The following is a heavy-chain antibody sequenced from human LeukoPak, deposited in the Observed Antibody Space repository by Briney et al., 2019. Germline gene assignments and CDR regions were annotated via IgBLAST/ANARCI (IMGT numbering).Heavy chain of an antibody. CDR1: EFSVGSNY. CDR2: IYSGGST. V-gene: IGHV3-66*02. Sequence: PGGSLRLSCAASEFSVGSNYMTWVRQAPGKGLEWVSLIYSGGSTYYADSVRGRFTISRDNSKNTLYLQMNSLRAEDTAVYYCARDAAITWIVYAFDMWGQGTMVSVSS. D-gene: IGHD3-16*01. J-gene: IGHJ3*02. CDR3: ARDAAITWIVYAFDM.